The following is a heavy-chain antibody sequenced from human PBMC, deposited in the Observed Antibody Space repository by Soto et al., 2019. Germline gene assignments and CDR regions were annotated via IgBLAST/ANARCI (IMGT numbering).Heavy chain of an antibody. CDR3: ARGEQYSGRIFDY. CDR2: TYYRSKRYY. V-gene: IGHV6-1*01. Sequence: SQTLSLTCAITGDSVSSNSAGLSLVMQSPSRGLEWLGRTYYRSKRYYEYAVSVRGRITINPDTSKNQYSLQLNSVTPEDTAVYFCARGEQYSGRIFDYWGQGTLVTVSS. D-gene: IGHD1-26*01. CDR1: GDSVSSNSAG. J-gene: IGHJ4*01.